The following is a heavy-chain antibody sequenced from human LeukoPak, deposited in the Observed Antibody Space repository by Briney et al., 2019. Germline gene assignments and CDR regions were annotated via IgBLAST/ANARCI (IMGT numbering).Heavy chain of an antibody. CDR3: ARYRYCSSTSCYTGGYFDY. J-gene: IGHJ4*02. D-gene: IGHD2-2*02. CDR1: GGSIIGNSTDY. Sequence: PSETLSLTCNVSGGSIIGNSTDYWGWVRQPPGKGLEWIGYIYHSGSTYYNPSLKSRVTISVDRSKNQFSLKLSSVTAADTAVYYCARYRYCSSTSCYTGGYFDYWGQGTLVTVSS. V-gene: IGHV4-39*07. CDR2: IYHSGST.